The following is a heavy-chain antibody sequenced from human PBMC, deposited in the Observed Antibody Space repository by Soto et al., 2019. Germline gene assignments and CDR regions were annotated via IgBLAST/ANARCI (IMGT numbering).Heavy chain of an antibody. CDR2: IYHSGST. CDR3: ASQLLPPHYYYYGMDV. Sequence: QVQLQESGPGLVKPSGTLSLTCAVSGGSISSSNWWSWVRQPPGKGLEWIGGIYHSGSTNYNPSLKSRVHISVDKSKNQFSLKLSSVTAADTAVYYCASQLLPPHYYYYGMDVWGQGTTVTVSS. J-gene: IGHJ6*02. D-gene: IGHD2-2*01. V-gene: IGHV4-4*02. CDR1: GGSISSSNW.